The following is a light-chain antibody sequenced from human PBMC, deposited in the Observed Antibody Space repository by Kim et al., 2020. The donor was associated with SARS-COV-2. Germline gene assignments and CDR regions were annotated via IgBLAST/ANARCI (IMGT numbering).Light chain of an antibody. V-gene: IGLV2-18*02. Sequence: QSALTQPPSVTGSPGQSVTISCTGSSSDVGAYNRVSWYQQSPGTAPKLMICEVTNRPSGVPDRFSGSKSGNTASLTISGLQAEDEGDYYCCSYTTRNTFVFGSGTKVTVL. CDR2: EVT. CDR1: SSDVGAYNR. CDR3: CSYTTRNTFV. J-gene: IGLJ1*01.